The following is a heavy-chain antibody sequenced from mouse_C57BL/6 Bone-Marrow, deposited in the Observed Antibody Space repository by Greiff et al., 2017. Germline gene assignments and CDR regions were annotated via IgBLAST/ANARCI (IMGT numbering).Heavy chain of an antibody. J-gene: IGHJ2*01. CDR1: GYTFTSYW. D-gene: IGHD1-1*01. V-gene: IGHV1-74*01. CDR2: IHPSDSDT. Sequence: QVQLQQPGAELVKPGASVKVSCKASGYTFTSYWMHWVKQRPGQGLEWIGRIHPSDSDTNYNQKFKGKATLTVDKSSSTAYMQLSSLTSEDSAVYYCAIRGASQFITTVVAYYFDYWGQGTTLTVSS. CDR3: AIRGASQFITTVVAYYFDY.